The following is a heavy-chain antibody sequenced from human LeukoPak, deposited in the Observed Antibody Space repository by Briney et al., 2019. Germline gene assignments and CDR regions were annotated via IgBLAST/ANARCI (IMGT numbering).Heavy chain of an antibody. D-gene: IGHD5-18*01. CDR1: GGSISSYY. V-gene: IGHV4-59*08. CDR2: IYYSGST. Sequence: PSETLSLTCTVSGGSISSYYWSWIRQPPGKGLEWIGYIYYSGSTNYNPSLKSRVTISVDTSKNQFSLKLSSVTAADTAVYYCARTQGYSYGNAYFDYWGQGTLVTVSS. J-gene: IGHJ4*02. CDR3: ARTQGYSYGNAYFDY.